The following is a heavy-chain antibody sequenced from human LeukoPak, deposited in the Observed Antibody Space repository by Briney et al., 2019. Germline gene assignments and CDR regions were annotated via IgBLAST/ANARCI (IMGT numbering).Heavy chain of an antibody. V-gene: IGHV3-21*01. CDR3: ARDGAPQLGY. D-gene: IGHD6-13*01. CDR2: ISSSGSNI. J-gene: IGHJ4*02. Sequence: GGSLRLSCAVSGVTFSSYCMNWVRQPPGKGLEWVSSISSSGSNIYYADSVKGRFTISRDNAKNALYLQMNSLRAEDTAVYYGARDGAPQLGYWGQGTLVTVSS. CDR1: GVTFSSYC.